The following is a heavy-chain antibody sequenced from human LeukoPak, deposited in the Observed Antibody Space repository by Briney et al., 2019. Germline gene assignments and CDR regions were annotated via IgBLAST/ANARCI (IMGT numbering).Heavy chain of an antibody. CDR1: GGSISSYY. J-gene: IGHJ5*02. D-gene: IGHD3-9*01. CDR2: IYYSGST. CDR3: ARERLGWFDP. V-gene: IGHV4-59*01. Sequence: SETLSLTCTVSGGSISSYYWSWIRQPPGKGLEWIGYIYYSGSTNYNPSLKSRVTISVDTSKNQFSLKLGSVTAADTAVYYCARERLGWFDPWGQGTLVTVSS.